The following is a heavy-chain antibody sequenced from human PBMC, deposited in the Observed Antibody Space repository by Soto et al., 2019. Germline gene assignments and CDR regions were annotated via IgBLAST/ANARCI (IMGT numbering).Heavy chain of an antibody. CDR1: GFTFSSYG. CDR2: ISYDGSNK. J-gene: IGHJ4*02. Sequence: QVQLVESGGGVVQPGRSLRLSCAASGFTFSSYGMHWVRQAPGKGLEWVAVISYDGSNKYYADSVKGRFTISRDNSKNTLYLQMNSLRAEDTAVYYCAKDIGDDYGVFDYWGQGTLVTVSS. D-gene: IGHD4-17*01. V-gene: IGHV3-30*18. CDR3: AKDIGDDYGVFDY.